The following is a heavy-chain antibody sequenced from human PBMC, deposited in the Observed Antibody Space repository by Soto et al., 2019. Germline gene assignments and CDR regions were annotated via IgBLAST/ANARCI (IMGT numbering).Heavy chain of an antibody. J-gene: IGHJ3*02. CDR2: INTRSTIV. D-gene: IGHD1-26*01. V-gene: IGHV3-11*01. CDR3: VRCFLGVGDAFDI. CDR1: GFTFRDYY. Sequence: PWGTLRLSCAASGFTFRDYYIDWVRHGPGHGLDWVSYINTRSTIVYYADSVKGRFTISRYNAKNSLYLHMDSLRADDTAVYNCVRCFLGVGDAFDIWVQGTTVTVS.